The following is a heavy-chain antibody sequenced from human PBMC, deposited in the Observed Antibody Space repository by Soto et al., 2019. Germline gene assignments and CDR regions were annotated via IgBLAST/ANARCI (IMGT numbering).Heavy chain of an antibody. CDR2: IKSKTDGGTT. Sequence: EVQLVESGGGLVKPGGSLRLSCAGSGFTFSNAWMNWVRQAPGEGLERVGRIKSKTDGGTTDYAAPLKGRFTITRDDSTHTLYLEMNSLKTEATAVYYCTTVPVTMIVVVPSSGWCQGTLVTVSS. CDR3: TTVPVTMIVVVPSSG. J-gene: IGHJ4*02. V-gene: IGHV3-15*07. CDR1: GFTFSNAW. D-gene: IGHD3-22*01.